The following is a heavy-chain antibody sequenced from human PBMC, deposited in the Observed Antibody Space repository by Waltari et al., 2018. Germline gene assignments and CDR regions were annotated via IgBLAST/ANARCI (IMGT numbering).Heavy chain of an antibody. J-gene: IGHJ5*02. Sequence: EVQLVESGGGLVQPGGSLRLSCAASGFTFSSYWMHWVRQAPGKGLVWASRINSDGSSTSYADSVKGRFTISRDNAKNTLYLQMNSLRAEDTAVYYCARDHGIAARTDPFNWFDPWGQGTLVTVSS. V-gene: IGHV3-74*01. D-gene: IGHD6-6*01. CDR2: INSDGSST. CDR1: GFTFSSYW. CDR3: ARDHGIAARTDPFNWFDP.